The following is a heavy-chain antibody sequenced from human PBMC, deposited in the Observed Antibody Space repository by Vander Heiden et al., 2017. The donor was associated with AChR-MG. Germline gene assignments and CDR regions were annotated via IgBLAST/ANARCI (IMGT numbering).Heavy chain of an antibody. CDR3: TFFDY. J-gene: IGHJ4*02. CDR2: IWYDGSDK. CDR1: GFTFSNYG. Sequence: QVQLVESGGGVVQPGTSLRLSCAASGFTFSNYGLHRVRPAPGKGLEWVAFIWYDGSDKYYADSVKGRFTISRDNPKNTLYLQMNSLRAEDTAVYYCTFFDYWGQGTLVTVSS. V-gene: IGHV3-33*01.